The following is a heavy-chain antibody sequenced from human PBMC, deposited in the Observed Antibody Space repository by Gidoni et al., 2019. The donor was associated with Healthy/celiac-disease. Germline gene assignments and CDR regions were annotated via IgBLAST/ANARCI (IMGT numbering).Heavy chain of an antibody. CDR2: ISYDGSNK. J-gene: IGHJ4*02. D-gene: IGHD1-26*01. CDR3: ARADVEGATPSDY. Sequence: QVQLVESGGGVVQPGRSLSLSCAASGFTCSSYAMHWVRQAPGKGLEGVAVISYDGSNKYYADSVKGRFTISRDNSKNTLYLQMNSLRAEDTAVYYCARADVEGATPSDYWGQGTLVTVSS. V-gene: IGHV3-30-3*01. CDR1: GFTCSSYA.